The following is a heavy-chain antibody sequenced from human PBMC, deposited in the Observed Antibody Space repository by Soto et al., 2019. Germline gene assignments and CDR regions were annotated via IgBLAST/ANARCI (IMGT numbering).Heavy chain of an antibody. CDR3: ARDHPLNSYYGMDV. V-gene: IGHV3-33*01. CDR1: GFTFSSYG. Sequence: LRLSCAASGFTFSSYGMHWVRQAPGKGLEWVAVIWYDGSNKYYADSVKGRFTISRDNSKNTLYLQMNSLRAEDTAVYYCARDHPLNSYYGMDVWGQGTTVTVSS. J-gene: IGHJ6*02. CDR2: IWYDGSNK.